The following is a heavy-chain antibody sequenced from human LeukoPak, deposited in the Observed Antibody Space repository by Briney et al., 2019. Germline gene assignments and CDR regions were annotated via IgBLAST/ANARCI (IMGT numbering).Heavy chain of an antibody. CDR1: GDSISSGGYS. V-gene: IGHV4-30-2*01. D-gene: IGHD6-13*01. J-gene: IGHJ4*02. CDR3: ARDRSAAAATGYFDY. CDR2: IYHSGST. Sequence: SGTLSLTCTVSGDSISSGGYSWSWIRQPPGKGLEWIGYIYHSGSTYYNPSLKSRVTISVDRSKNQFSLKLSSVTAADTAVYYCARDRSAAAATGYFDYWGQGTLVTVSS.